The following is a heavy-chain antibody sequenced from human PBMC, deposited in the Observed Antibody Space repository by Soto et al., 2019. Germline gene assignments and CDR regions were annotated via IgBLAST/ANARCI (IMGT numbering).Heavy chain of an antibody. D-gene: IGHD1-26*01. CDR2: IGAYNGNT. CDR3: AREGSVVGADY. Sequence: QVQLVQSGAEVKKPGASVKVSCKASGYTFTNYGISWVRQAPGQGLEWMGWIGAYNGNTNYAQKYQGRVTMTTDTPTSTAYLELRSLRSDDTAVYCCAREGSVVGADYWGQGTLVTVSS. CDR1: GYTFTNYG. V-gene: IGHV1-18*01. J-gene: IGHJ4*02.